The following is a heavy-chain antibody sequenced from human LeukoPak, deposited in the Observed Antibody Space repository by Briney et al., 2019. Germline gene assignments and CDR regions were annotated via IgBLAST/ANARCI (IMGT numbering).Heavy chain of an antibody. D-gene: IGHD5-24*01. V-gene: IGHV4-34*01. CDR3: ASPVEMATT. CDR1: GGSFSGYY. Sequence: PSETLSLTCAVYGGSFSGYYWSWIRQPPGKGPEWIGEINHSGSTNYNPSLKSRVTISVDTSKNQFSLRLSSVTAADTAVYYCASPVEMATTWGQGTLVTVSS. J-gene: IGHJ5*02. CDR2: INHSGST.